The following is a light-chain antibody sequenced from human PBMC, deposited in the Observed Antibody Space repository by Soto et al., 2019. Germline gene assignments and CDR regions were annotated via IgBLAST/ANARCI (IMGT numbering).Light chain of an antibody. CDR1: QSISSW. J-gene: IGKJ1*01. CDR3: QQRRNWPPT. CDR2: DAS. Sequence: DIQMTQSPSTLSASVGDRVTITCRASQSISSWLAWYQQKPGKAPQLLIYDASTLGSGVPSRFSGSGSGTEFTLSISSLQPDDFATYYCQQRRNWPPTFGQGTKVEIK. V-gene: IGKV1-5*01.